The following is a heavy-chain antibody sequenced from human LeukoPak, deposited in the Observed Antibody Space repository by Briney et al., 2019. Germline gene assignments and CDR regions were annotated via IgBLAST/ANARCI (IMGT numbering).Heavy chain of an antibody. J-gene: IGHJ4*02. V-gene: IGHV3-9*01. D-gene: IGHD6-13*01. CDR1: GFTFDDYA. Sequence: SGGSLRLSCAASGFTFDDYAMHWVRQAPGKGLEWVSGISWNSGSIGYADSVKGRFTISRDNAKNSLYLQMNSLRAEDTALYYCAKDMFGHQFAGIAAADYWGQGTLVTVSS. CDR2: ISWNSGSI. CDR3: AKDMFGHQFAGIAAADY.